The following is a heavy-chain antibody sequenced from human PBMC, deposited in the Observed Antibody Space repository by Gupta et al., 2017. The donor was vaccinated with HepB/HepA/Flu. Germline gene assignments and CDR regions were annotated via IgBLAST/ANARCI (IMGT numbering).Heavy chain of an antibody. CDR2: IAHDGSYE. CDR1: GFRLTEVA. V-gene: IGHV3-30*03. Sequence: QVQLVDSGGGVVQPGRPLRLSCAASGFRLTEVAVNGVRQAPGKGLEGVAGIAHDGSYEYYADSVRGRFTISRDRFQNILYLQMDSLRREDSAVYFCAREGNVKGGDGAFETWGQGTKVTVAS. D-gene: IGHD3-16*01. J-gene: IGHJ3*02. CDR3: AREGNVKGGDGAFET.